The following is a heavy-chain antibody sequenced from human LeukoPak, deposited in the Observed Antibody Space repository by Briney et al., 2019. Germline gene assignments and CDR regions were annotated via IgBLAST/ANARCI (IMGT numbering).Heavy chain of an antibody. CDR1: GYTFTGYY. CDR3: ARGREVAGTVGY. CDR2: INTISGGT. Sequence: ASVNASCKASGYTFTGYYMHWVRQAPGQGLEWIGWINTISGGTNYAQKFQGRVTMTRDTSISTAYMELSRLTSDDTAVYYCARGREVAGTVGYWGQGTLVTVSS. J-gene: IGHJ4*02. V-gene: IGHV1-2*02. D-gene: IGHD6-19*01.